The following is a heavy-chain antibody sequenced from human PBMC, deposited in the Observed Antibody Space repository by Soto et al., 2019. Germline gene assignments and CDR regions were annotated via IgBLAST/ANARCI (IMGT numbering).Heavy chain of an antibody. Sequence: GGSLRLSCAASGFTFSSYAMSWVRQAPGKGLEWVSAISGSGGSTYYADSVKGRFTISRDNSKNTLYLQMNSLRAEDTAVYYCAKAGGSGSYYYYSYGMDVWGQGTTVTVS. CDR2: ISGSGGST. D-gene: IGHD3-10*01. J-gene: IGHJ6*02. CDR3: AKAGGSGSYYYYSYGMDV. CDR1: GFTFSSYA. V-gene: IGHV3-23*01.